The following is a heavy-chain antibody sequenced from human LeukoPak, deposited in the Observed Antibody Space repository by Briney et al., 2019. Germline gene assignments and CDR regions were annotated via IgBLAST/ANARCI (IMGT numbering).Heavy chain of an antibody. CDR1: GFTFSSYD. V-gene: IGHV3-13*05. CDR2: IGTAGDP. J-gene: IGHJ4*02. CDR3: ARGEGVDILTGYLSPSPLGY. D-gene: IGHD3-9*01. Sequence: PGGSLRLSCAASGFTFSSYDMHWVRQATGKGLEWVSAIGTAGDPYYPGSVKGRFTISRENAKNSLYLQMNSLRAGDTAVYYCARGEGVDILTGYLSPSPLGYWGQGTLVTVSS.